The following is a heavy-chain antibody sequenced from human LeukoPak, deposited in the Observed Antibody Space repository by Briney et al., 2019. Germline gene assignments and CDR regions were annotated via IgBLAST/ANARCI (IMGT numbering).Heavy chain of an antibody. D-gene: IGHD5-12*01. CDR3: ARHGEGYDYFDY. CDR1: GYSFTSYW. Sequence: GESLQISCKGSGYSFTSYWISWVRQMPGKGLEWMGRIDPSDSYTNYSPSFRGHVTISADKSISTAYLQWSSLKASDTAMYYCARHGEGYDYFDYWGQGTLVTVSS. CDR2: IDPSDSYT. V-gene: IGHV5-10-1*01. J-gene: IGHJ4*02.